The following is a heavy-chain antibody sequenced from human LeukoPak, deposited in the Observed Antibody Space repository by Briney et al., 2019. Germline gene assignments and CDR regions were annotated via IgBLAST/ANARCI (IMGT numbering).Heavy chain of an antibody. V-gene: IGHV1-2*02. CDR2: INPNSGGT. D-gene: IGHD3-9*01. J-gene: IGHJ4*02. Sequence: ASVKVSCKASGYTFTGYYMHWVRQAPGQGLEWMGWINPNSGGTNYAQKFQGRVTMTRDTSISTAYMELSRLRSDDTAVYYCATTGYYNHYYFDYWGQGTLVTVSS. CDR3: ATTGYYNHYYFDY. CDR1: GYTFTGYY.